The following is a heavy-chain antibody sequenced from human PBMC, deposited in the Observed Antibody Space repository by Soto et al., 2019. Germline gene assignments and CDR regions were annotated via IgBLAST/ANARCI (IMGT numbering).Heavy chain of an antibody. D-gene: IGHD6-6*01. CDR3: ARGRDGDY. J-gene: IGHJ4*02. Sequence: QVHLVQSGAEVKKPGASVKVSCKGSGYIFTTYSITWVRQAPGQGLEWMGWISAHNGNTNYAQKLQGRVTVTRDTSTSTAYMELRNLRSDDTAVYYCARGRDGDYWGQGALVTVSS. V-gene: IGHV1-18*01. CDR2: ISAHNGNT. CDR1: GYIFTTYS.